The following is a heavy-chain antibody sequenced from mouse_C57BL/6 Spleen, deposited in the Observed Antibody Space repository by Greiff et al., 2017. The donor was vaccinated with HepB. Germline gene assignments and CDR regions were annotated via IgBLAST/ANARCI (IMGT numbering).Heavy chain of an antibody. CDR3: ARWGVFGAMDY. D-gene: IGHD3-1*01. J-gene: IGHJ4*01. CDR2: IHPNSGST. Sequence: VKLQQSGAELVKPGASVKLSCKASGYTFTSYWMHWVKQRPGQGLEWIGMIHPNSGSTNYNEKFKSKATLTVDKSSSTAYMQLSSLTSEDSAVYYCARWGVFGAMDYWGQGTSVTVSS. V-gene: IGHV1-64*01. CDR1: GYTFTSYW.